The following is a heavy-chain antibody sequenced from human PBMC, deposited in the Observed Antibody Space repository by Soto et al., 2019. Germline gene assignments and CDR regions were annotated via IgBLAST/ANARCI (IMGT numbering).Heavy chain of an antibody. J-gene: IGHJ6*03. CDR2: INHSGST. CDR1: GGSFSGYY. CDR3: ARGMQQQLVRPWGYYYMDV. V-gene: IGHV4-34*01. D-gene: IGHD6-13*01. Sequence: PSETLSLTCAVYGGSFSGYYWGWIRQPPGKGLEWIGEINHSGSTNYNPSLKSRVTISVDTSKNQFSLKLSSVTAADTAVYYCARGMQQQLVRPWGYYYMDVWGKGTTVTVSS.